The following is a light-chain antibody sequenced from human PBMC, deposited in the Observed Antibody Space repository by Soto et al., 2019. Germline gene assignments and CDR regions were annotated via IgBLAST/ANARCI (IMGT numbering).Light chain of an antibody. V-gene: IGKV3-15*01. Sequence: EIVMTQSPAILSVSPGERATLSCSASQTVSSHLAWYQQRSGQAPRLLISGATTRATGIPARFSGSGSGTDFTLTISRLEPEDFAVYYCQQYGSSPPITFGQGTRLEIK. CDR3: QQYGSSPPIT. CDR2: GAT. J-gene: IGKJ5*01. CDR1: QTVSSH.